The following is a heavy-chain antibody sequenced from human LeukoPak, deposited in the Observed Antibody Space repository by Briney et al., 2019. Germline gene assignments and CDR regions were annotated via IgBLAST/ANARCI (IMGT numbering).Heavy chain of an antibody. D-gene: IGHD3-22*01. CDR3: ARGPYYYDSSGYYFGDY. J-gene: IGHJ4*02. CDR2: IYYSGST. Sequence: PSETLSLTCTVSGGSISSGGYYWSWICQHPGKGREWIGYIYYSGSTNYNPSLKSRVTISVDTSKNQFSLKLSSVTAADTAVYYCARGPYYYDSSGYYFGDYWGQGTLVTVSS. CDR1: GGSISSGGYY. V-gene: IGHV4-61*08.